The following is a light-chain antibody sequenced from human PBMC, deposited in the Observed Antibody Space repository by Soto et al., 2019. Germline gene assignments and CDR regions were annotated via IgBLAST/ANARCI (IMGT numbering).Light chain of an antibody. CDR3: QQYGSSPPYT. CDR1: QSVSSSY. V-gene: IGKV3-20*01. J-gene: IGKJ2*01. CDR2: GAS. Sequence: EIVLTQSPGTLSLSPGERATLSCRASQSVSSSYLAWYQQKPGPAPRLLIYGASSRATGIPDRFSGSGSGTDFTLTISRLEPEDFAVYYCQQYGSSPPYTFGQGTKLEIK.